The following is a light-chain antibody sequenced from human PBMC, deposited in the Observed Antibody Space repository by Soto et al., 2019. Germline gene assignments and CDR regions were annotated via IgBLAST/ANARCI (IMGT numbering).Light chain of an antibody. J-gene: IGKJ5*01. Sequence: EIVMTQSPATLSVSPGERVTLSCRASQSVSRNLAWYQQKPGQAPRLLIYGAFTRATGIPARFSGSASGTESTLTISSLQSEDFGVYYCQQYKNWPRITFGQGTRLEI. V-gene: IGKV3-15*01. CDR2: GAF. CDR3: QQYKNWPRIT. CDR1: QSVSRN.